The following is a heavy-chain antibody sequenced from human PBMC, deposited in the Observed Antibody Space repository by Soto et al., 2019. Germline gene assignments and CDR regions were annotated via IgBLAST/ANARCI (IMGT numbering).Heavy chain of an antibody. Sequence: GSLRLSCAASGFTFSSYAMSWVRQAPGKGLEWVSAISGSGGSTYYADSVKGRYTISRDNSKNTLYLQMNSLRAEDTAVYYCAKTLYYYDSSGYQRGQGTPVTVSS. V-gene: IGHV3-23*01. CDR1: GFTFSSYA. CDR3: AKTLYYYDSSGYQ. J-gene: IGHJ4*02. D-gene: IGHD3-22*01. CDR2: ISGSGGST.